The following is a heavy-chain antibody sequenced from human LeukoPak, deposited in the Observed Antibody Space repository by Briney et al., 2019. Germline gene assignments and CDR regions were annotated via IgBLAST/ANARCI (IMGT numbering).Heavy chain of an antibody. J-gene: IGHJ6*03. CDR3: ARRSGENYGDGNYYYYMDV. CDR1: GGSFSGYY. Sequence: PSETLSLTCAVYGGSFSGYYWSWIRQPPGKGLEWIGEINHSGSTNYNPSLKSRVTISVDTSKNQFSLKLSSVTAADTAMYYCARRSGENYGDGNYYYYMDVWGKGTTVTVSS. CDR2: INHSGST. D-gene: IGHD4-17*01. V-gene: IGHV4-34*01.